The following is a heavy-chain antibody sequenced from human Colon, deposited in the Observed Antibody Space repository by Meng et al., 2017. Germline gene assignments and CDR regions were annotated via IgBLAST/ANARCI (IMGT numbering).Heavy chain of an antibody. D-gene: IGHD3-10*01. J-gene: IGHJ4*02. V-gene: IGHV1-18*01. CDR3: ARGEWFGEFDY. CDR1: GHTFSRSG. CDR2: ISAYNGNT. Sequence: ASVKVSCKASGHTFSRSGVNWVRQAPGQGLEWMGWISAYNGNTKYAQTLQGRVTLTIDASTSTAYMDLRSLISDDTAVYYCARGEWFGEFDYWGQGTLVTVSS.